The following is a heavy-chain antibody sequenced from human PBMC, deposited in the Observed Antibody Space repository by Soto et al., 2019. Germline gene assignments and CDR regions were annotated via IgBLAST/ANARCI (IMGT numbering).Heavy chain of an antibody. D-gene: IGHD4-4*01. CDR1: GYGFSVYY. V-gene: IGHV1-2*02. CDR3: AKELQRGMDV. J-gene: IGHJ6*02. Sequence: SVKVTWKASGYGFSVYYMHWVRQDPGQGLEWMGWVHPNSGGTNYAQSFEGRVTMTRDTSINTAYMELSRLTSDDTAVYYCAKELQRGMDVWGQGTTVTVS. CDR2: VHPNSGGT.